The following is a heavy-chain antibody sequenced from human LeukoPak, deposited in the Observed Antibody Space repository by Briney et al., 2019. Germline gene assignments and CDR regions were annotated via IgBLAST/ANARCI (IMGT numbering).Heavy chain of an antibody. V-gene: IGHV4-61*02. J-gene: IGHJ4*02. CDR2: ISTIGIT. CDR1: SGSISSSNYY. Sequence: SETLSLTCTVSSGSISSSNYYWSWIRQPAGKGLEWIGRISTIGITNYNPSLKSRVTISVDMSKNHFSLRLSSVTAADTAMYYCARGTLYSGWSYYFDYWGQGSQVTVSS. D-gene: IGHD6-19*01. CDR3: ARGTLYSGWSYYFDY.